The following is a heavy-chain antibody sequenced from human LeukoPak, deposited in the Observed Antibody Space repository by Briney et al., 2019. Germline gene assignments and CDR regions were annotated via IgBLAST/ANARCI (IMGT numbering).Heavy chain of an antibody. V-gene: IGHV3-23*01. D-gene: IGHD3-22*01. CDR1: GFTFSNYA. CDR2: ISGSGGSR. Sequence: PGASLTLSCAASGFTFSNYAMGWVSQAPGKGLEWVSAISGSGGSRYYPDSVKGRFTISRDNSKNTLYLQMNSLRAEDTAVYYCAKERDSRGYFDYWGQGTLVTVSS. CDR3: AKERDSRGYFDY. J-gene: IGHJ4*02.